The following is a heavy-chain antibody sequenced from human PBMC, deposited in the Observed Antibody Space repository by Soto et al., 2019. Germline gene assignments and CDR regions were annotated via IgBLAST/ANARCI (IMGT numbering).Heavy chain of an antibody. CDR2: AYSSGSG. CDR1: GASISSDY. J-gene: IGHJ4*02. D-gene: IGHD3-3*01. Sequence: QVQLQESGPGLVKPSETLSLTCTVSGASISSDYWSWIRQPPGKGLEWIGYAYSSGSGIYNPSLTSRVTLSLDTSKSQFSLKLSSVTAADTAVYYCARRTISGVITDYFDYWGQGTLVTVSS. V-gene: IGHV4-59*08. CDR3: ARRTISGVITDYFDY.